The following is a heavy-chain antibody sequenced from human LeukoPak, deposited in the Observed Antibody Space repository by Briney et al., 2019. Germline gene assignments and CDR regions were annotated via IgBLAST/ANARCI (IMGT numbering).Heavy chain of an antibody. J-gene: IGHJ5*02. D-gene: IGHD3-22*01. CDR3: ARGYDSSGYYYVGGFDP. CDR1: GGSISSYY. Sequence: SETLSLTCTVSGGSISSYYWSWIRQPPGKGLEWIGYIYYTGSTNYNPSLESRVTISVDTSKNQFSLKLSSVTAADTAVYYCARGYDSSGYYYVGGFDPWGQGTLVTVSS. CDR2: IYYTGST. V-gene: IGHV4-59*01.